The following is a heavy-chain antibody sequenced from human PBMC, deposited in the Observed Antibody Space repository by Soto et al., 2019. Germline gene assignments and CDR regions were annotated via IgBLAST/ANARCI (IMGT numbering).Heavy chain of an antibody. Sequence: PGESLKISCKGSGYSFTSYWIGWVRQMPGKGLEWMGIIYPGDSDTRYSPSFQGQVTISADKSISTAYLQWSSLKASDTAMYYYARHLSSGYYFYYYGMDVWGQGTTVTVSS. D-gene: IGHD3-22*01. V-gene: IGHV5-51*01. CDR2: IYPGDSDT. CDR3: ARHLSSGYYFYYYGMDV. CDR1: GYSFTSYW. J-gene: IGHJ6*02.